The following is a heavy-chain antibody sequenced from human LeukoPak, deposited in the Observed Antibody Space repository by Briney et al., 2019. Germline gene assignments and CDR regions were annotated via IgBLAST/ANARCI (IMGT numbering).Heavy chain of an antibody. J-gene: IGHJ4*02. CDR2: INHSGST. D-gene: IGHD6-13*01. Sequence: SETLSLTCAVYGGSFSGYYWSWIRQPPGKGLEWIGEINHSGSTNYNPSLKSRVTISVGTSKNQFSLKLSSVTAADTAVYYCARGWGYSSSWPNTYYFDYWGQRTLVTVSS. CDR1: GGSFSGYY. V-gene: IGHV4-34*01. CDR3: ARGWGYSSSWPNTYYFDY.